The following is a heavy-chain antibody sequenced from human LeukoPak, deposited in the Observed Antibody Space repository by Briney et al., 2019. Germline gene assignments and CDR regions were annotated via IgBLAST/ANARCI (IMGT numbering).Heavy chain of an antibody. V-gene: IGHV1-18*01. CDR2: INAYNGNI. Sequence: GASVTVSCKASGYTFTSYGIRWLGQAPGQGLEWMGWINAYNGNIKYEQKLQGRVSMTTDTSPSTAYMELRSLRSDDTAVYYCARDSSSSSWYGRSVYYFDYWGQGTLVTVSS. CDR3: ARDSSSSSWYGRSVYYFDY. J-gene: IGHJ4*02. D-gene: IGHD6-13*01. CDR1: GYTFTSYG.